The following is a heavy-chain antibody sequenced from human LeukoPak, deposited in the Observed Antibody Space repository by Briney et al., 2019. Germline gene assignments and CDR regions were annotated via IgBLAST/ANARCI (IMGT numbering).Heavy chain of an antibody. V-gene: IGHV3-33*01. CDR2: IWYDGSNK. Sequence: GGSLRLSCAASGFTFSSYGMHWVRQAPGKGLEWVAVIWYDGSNKYYADSVKGRFTISRDNSKNTLYLQMNSLRAEDTAVYYCARDGYSSGSDYWGQETLVTVSS. J-gene: IGHJ4*02. D-gene: IGHD6-19*01. CDR3: ARDGYSSGSDY. CDR1: GFTFSSYG.